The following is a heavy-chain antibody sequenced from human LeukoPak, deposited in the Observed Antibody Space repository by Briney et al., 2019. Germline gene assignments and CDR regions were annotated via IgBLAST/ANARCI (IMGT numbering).Heavy chain of an antibody. J-gene: IGHJ4*02. CDR1: GFTFSNYA. Sequence: GGSLRLSCAASGFTFSNYAMSWVRQAPGKGLEWVSGVSGSGGNTYSADSVKGRFTISRDNSRNTLSLQMNRLRAEDTAVYYCAKALIVPAAIPGDYWGQGTLVTVSS. CDR3: AKALIVPAAIPGDY. CDR2: VSGSGGNT. V-gene: IGHV3-23*01. D-gene: IGHD2-2*01.